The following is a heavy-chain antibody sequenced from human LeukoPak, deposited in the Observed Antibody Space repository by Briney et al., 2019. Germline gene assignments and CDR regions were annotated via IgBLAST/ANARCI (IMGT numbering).Heavy chain of an antibody. CDR2: IIPIFGTA. J-gene: IGHJ6*03. D-gene: IGHD6-19*01. CDR1: GGTFSSYA. V-gene: IGHV1-69*13. Sequence: ASVKVSCKASGGTFSSYAISWVRQAPGQGLEWMGGIIPIFGTANYAQKFQGRVTITADESTSTAYMELGSLRSEDTAVYYCTRDSRYSSGWDRIYYYYMDVWGKGTTVTVSS. CDR3: TRDSRYSSGWDRIYYYYMDV.